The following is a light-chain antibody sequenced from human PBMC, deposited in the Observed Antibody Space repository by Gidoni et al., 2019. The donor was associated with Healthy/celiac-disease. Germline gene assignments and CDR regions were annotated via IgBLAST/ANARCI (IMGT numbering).Light chain of an antibody. CDR3: QQRSNWPRTT. Sequence: EIVLTQSPATLSLSPGARATLSCRASQSVSSYLAWYQQKPGQAPRLLIYDAANRAPGIPARFSGSGSGTDFTLTISSLEPEDFAVYYCQQRSNWPRTTFGQGTKLEIK. J-gene: IGKJ2*01. CDR1: QSVSSY. V-gene: IGKV3-11*01. CDR2: DAA.